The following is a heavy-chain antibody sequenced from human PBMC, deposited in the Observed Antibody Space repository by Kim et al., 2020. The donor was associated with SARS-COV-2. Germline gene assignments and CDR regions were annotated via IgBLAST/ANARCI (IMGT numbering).Heavy chain of an antibody. CDR3: ARVEPWGLPGDY. V-gene: IGHV1-2*02. J-gene: IGHJ4*02. D-gene: IGHD1-26*01. CDR1: GYTFSDYY. Sequence: ASVKVSCKASGYTFSDYYLHWVRQAPGQGLEWMAWIDPKSGGTHSAQNFQGRLTLTNDTPINTVYMELNRLRSDDTAVYYCARVEPWGLPGDYWGQGTLLTVSS. CDR2: IDPKSGGT.